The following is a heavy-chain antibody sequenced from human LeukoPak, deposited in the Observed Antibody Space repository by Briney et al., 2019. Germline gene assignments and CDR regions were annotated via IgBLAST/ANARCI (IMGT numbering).Heavy chain of an antibody. D-gene: IGHD3-10*01. CDR2: IYYSGST. J-gene: IGHJ4*02. Sequence: SETLSLTCTVSGGSISSYYWSWIRQPPGKGLEWIGYIYYSGSTNYNPSLKSRVTISVDTSKNQFSLKLSSVTAADTAVYYCASNYYGSGSGSERWGQGTLVTVSS. CDR3: ASNYYGSGSGSER. V-gene: IGHV4-59*01. CDR1: GGSISSYY.